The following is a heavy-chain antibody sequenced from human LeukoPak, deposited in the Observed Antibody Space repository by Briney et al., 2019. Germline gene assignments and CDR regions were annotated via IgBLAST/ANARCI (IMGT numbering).Heavy chain of an antibody. CDR1: GGSFNDYH. CDR3: ARVSEIMISFGGVISHFDN. V-gene: IGHV4-34*01. D-gene: IGHD3-16*02. J-gene: IGHJ4*02. Sequence: PSETLSLTCSLYGGSFNDYHWSWIRQPPGKGLEWIGEINHSGGTNYNPSLWSRLTISIDTSKHQFSLQVTSVTAADTGVYFCARVSEIMISFGGVISHFDNWGQGALVTVSS. CDR2: INHSGGT.